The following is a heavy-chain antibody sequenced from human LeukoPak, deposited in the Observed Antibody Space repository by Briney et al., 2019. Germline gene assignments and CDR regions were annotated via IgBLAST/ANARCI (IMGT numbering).Heavy chain of an antibody. D-gene: IGHD1-26*01. CDR3: ARSPGSWYYYYYGMDV. CDR1: GFTFSSYW. J-gene: IGHJ6*02. V-gene: IGHV3-7*01. Sequence: GGSLRLSCAASGFTFSSYWMSWVRQAPGKGLEWVANIKQDGSEKHYVDSVKGRFTISRDNAKNSLYLQMNSLRAEDTAVYYCARSPGSWYYYYYGMDVWGQGTTVNVSS. CDR2: IKQDGSEK.